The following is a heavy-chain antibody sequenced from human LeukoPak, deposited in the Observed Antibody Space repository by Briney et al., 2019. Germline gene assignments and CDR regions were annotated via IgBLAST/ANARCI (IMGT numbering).Heavy chain of an antibody. CDR2: ISYDGSNK. CDR3: ARDAGSSTSSGKYYYYYGMDV. J-gene: IGHJ6*02. D-gene: IGHD2-2*01. V-gene: IGHV3-30-3*01. Sequence: GGSLRLSCAASGFTFSSYAMHWVRQGPGKGLGWVAVISYDGSNKYYADSVKGRFTISRDNSKNTLYLQMNSLRAEDTAVYYCARDAGSSTSSGKYYYYYGMDVWGQGTTVTVSS. CDR1: GFTFSSYA.